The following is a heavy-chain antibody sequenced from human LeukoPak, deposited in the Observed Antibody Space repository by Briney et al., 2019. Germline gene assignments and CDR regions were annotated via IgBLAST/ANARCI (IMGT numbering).Heavy chain of an antibody. D-gene: IGHD2-15*01. V-gene: IGHV3-72*01. CDR3: AREGYCSGGSCYRTYYFDY. Sequence: GGSLRLSCAASGFTFSDHYMDWVRQAPGKGLEWVGRTRNKANSYTTEYAASVKGRFTISRDDSKNSLYLQMNSLKTEDTAVYYCAREGYCSGGSCYRTYYFDYWGQGTLVTVSS. J-gene: IGHJ4*02. CDR2: TRNKANSYTT. CDR1: GFTFSDHY.